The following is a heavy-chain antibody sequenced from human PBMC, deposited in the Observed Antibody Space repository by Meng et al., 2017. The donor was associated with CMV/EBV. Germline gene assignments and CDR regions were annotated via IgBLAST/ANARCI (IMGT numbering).Heavy chain of an antibody. J-gene: IGHJ6*02. D-gene: IGHD2-2*02. CDR2: MNPNSGNT. CDR3: ARGGYCSSTSCYTWGTYYYYGMDV. Sequence: ASAKVSSEASGDSFTSYDINWLRPATGQGVEWMGWMNPNSGNTGYAEKFQGRVTITRNTSISTAYMELSSLRSEDTDVYYCARGGYCSSTSCYTWGTYYYYGMDVWGQGTTVTVSS. V-gene: IGHV1-8*03. CDR1: GDSFTSYD.